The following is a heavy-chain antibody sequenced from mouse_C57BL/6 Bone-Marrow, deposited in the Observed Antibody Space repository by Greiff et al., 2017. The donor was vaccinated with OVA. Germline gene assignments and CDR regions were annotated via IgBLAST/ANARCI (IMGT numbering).Heavy chain of an antibody. J-gene: IGHJ3*01. CDR3: ARDDYAWFAY. CDR2: IDPSDSYT. Sequence: QVQLQQPGAELVKPGASVKLSCKASGYTFTSYWMPWVKQRPGQGLEWIGEIDPSDSYTNYNQKFKGQATLTVDTSSSTAYMQLSSLTSEDSAVYYCARDDYAWFAYWGQGTLVTVSA. V-gene: IGHV1-50*01. CDR1: GYTFTSYW. D-gene: IGHD2-4*01.